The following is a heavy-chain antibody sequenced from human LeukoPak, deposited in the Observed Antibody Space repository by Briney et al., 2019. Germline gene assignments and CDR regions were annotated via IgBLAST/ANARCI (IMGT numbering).Heavy chain of an antibody. D-gene: IGHD6-19*01. CDR3: AKPYSSGWYSDFDY. V-gene: IGHV3-23*01. Sequence: GGSLRLSCAASEFTFSDYAMSWVRQAPGKGLQWVSTISDSGVTTYYADSVKGRFTISRDNSKNTLYLQMNSLRAEDTAVYYCAKPYSSGWYSDFDYWGQGTLVTVSS. CDR2: ISDSGVTT. CDR1: EFTFSDYA. J-gene: IGHJ4*02.